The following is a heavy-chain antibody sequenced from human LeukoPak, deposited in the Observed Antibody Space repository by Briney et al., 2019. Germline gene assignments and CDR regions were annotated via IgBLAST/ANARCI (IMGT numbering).Heavy chain of an antibody. J-gene: IGHJ6*02. V-gene: IGHV4-59*01. Sequence: SETLSPTCTVSGGSISSYYWSWIRQPPGKGLEWIGYIYYSGSTNYNPSLKSRVTISVDTSKNQFSLKLSSVTAADTAVYYCARSVGPYGMDVWGQGATVTVSS. D-gene: IGHD4-23*01. CDR2: IYYSGST. CDR1: GGSISSYY. CDR3: ARSVGPYGMDV.